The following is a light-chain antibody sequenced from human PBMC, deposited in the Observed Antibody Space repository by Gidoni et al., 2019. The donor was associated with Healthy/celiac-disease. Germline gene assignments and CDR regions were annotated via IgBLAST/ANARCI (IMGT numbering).Light chain of an antibody. J-gene: IGKJ3*01. CDR3: QQRSNWLFT. CDR1: QSVSSY. Sequence: DIVLTQSPPTLSLSPGERATLSCRASQSVSSYLAWYQQKPGQAPRLLIYDASNRATGIPARFSGSGSGTDFSLTISSLEPEDFAVYYCQQRSNWLFTFGPGTKVDIK. V-gene: IGKV3-11*01. CDR2: DAS.